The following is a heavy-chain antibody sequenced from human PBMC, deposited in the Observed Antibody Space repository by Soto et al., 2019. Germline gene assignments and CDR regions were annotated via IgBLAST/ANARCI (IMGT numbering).Heavy chain of an antibody. D-gene: IGHD2-15*01. CDR3: AKDLQDIVVVVAATVAFDI. V-gene: IGHV3-9*01. J-gene: IGHJ3*02. Sequence: VQLVESGGGLVQPGRSLRLSCAASGFTFDDYAMHWVRQAPGKGLEWVSGFSWNRGSIGYADSVKGRFTISRDNAKNSLYLQMNSLRAEDTALYYCAKDLQDIVVVVAATVAFDIWGQGTMVTVSS. CDR1: GFTFDDYA. CDR2: FSWNRGSI.